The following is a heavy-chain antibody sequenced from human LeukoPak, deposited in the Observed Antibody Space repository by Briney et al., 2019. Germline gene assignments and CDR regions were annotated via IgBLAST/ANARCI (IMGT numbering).Heavy chain of an antibody. Sequence: WASVKVSCKASGYTFTSYAMHWVRQAPGQRLEWMGWINAGNGNTKYSQKFQGRVTITRDTSASTAYMELSSLRSEDTAVYYCARVGWDYYGMDVWGQGTTVTVSS. J-gene: IGHJ6*02. CDR2: INAGNGNT. CDR3: ARVGWDYYGMDV. CDR1: GYTFTSYA. V-gene: IGHV1-3*01. D-gene: IGHD2-15*01.